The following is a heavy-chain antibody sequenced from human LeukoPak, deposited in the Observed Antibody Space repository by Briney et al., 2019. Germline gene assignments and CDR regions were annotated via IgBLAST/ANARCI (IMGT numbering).Heavy chain of an antibody. V-gene: IGHV3-30*03. CDR1: GFTFNSYG. CDR3: AIAKGPVDIVVAATGVFGY. D-gene: IGHD6-19*01. CDR2: ILYDGSNE. Sequence: GGSLRLSCAASGFTFNSYGMHWVRQAPGKGLEWVAVILYDGSNEYYADSVKGRFTISRDNSKNTLFLQMNSLGADDTAVYYCAIAKGPVDIVVAATGVFGYWGQGTLVTVSS. J-gene: IGHJ4*02.